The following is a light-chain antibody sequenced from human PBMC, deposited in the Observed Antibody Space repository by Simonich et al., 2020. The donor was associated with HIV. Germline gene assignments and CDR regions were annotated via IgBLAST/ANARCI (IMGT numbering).Light chain of an antibody. CDR1: QHISTY. V-gene: IGKV1-39*01. J-gene: IGKJ2*01. CDR2: AAS. Sequence: DLQMTQSPSSLSASVGDRVNITCRASQHISTYLHWYQLKPGKAPKLLIYAASSLQSGVPARFRGSGSGTEFTLTISSLQPEDFATYYCQQSYSIPYTFGQGTKLEIK. CDR3: QQSYSIPYT.